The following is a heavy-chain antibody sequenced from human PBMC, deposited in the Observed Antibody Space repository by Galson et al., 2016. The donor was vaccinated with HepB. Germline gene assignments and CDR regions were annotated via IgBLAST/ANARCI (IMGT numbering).Heavy chain of an antibody. CDR2: IYHSGNT. V-gene: IGHV4-39*01. D-gene: IGHD3-9*01. Sequence: SESLSLTCTVSGGSIRGSIYYWGWIRQPPGKGLEWIGSIYHSGNTYYSPSLSPSLMSRVTISVDTSKNQFSLKLRSVTAADTAVYYCASHDDSDWDYWGQGTLVTVSP. CDR3: ASHDDSDWDY. CDR1: GGSIRGSIYY. J-gene: IGHJ4*02.